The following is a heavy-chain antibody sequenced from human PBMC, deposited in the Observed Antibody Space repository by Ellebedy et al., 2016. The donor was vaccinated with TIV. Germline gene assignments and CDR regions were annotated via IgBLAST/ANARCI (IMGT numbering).Heavy chain of an antibody. V-gene: IGHV3-23*01. D-gene: IGHD3-3*01. Sequence: GESLKISCAASGFTFSSYAMSWVRQAPGKGLEWVSAISGSGGSTYYADSVKGRFTISRDNSKNTLYLQMNSLRAEDTAVYYCAKGVTIFGTYFDYWGQGTLVTVSS. CDR1: GFTFSSYA. J-gene: IGHJ4*02. CDR2: ISGSGGST. CDR3: AKGVTIFGTYFDY.